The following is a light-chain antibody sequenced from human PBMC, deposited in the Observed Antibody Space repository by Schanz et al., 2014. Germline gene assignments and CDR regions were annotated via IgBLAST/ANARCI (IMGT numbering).Light chain of an antibody. Sequence: EIVLTQSPGTLSLSPGERAALSCRASQSVSSTFLAWYQQKPGQASRLLIYGASSRATGIPDRFRGSGSGTDFTLTISRLEPEDFAVYYCHQYGGSSWTFGQGTKVEIK. V-gene: IGKV3-20*01. CDR2: GAS. J-gene: IGKJ1*01. CDR3: HQYGGSSWT. CDR1: QSVSSTF.